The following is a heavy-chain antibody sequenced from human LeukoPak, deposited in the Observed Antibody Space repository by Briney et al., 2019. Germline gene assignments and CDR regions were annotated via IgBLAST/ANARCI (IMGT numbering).Heavy chain of an antibody. D-gene: IGHD1-1*01. J-gene: IGHJ5*02. CDR2: IRYDGSNK. CDR1: GFTFRSYG. V-gene: IGHV3-30*02. Sequence: PGGSLRLSCAASGFTFRSYGMHWVRQAPGKGLEWVAFIRYDGSNKYYADSVKGRFTISRDNSKNTLYLQMNSLRAEDTAVYYCAKAVRRWFDPWGQGTLVTVSS. CDR3: AKAVRRWFDP.